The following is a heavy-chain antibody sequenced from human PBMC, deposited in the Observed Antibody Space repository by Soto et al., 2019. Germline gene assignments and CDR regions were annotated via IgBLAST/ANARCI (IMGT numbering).Heavy chain of an antibody. CDR1: GFTFSSYG. CDR2: ISYDGSNK. Sequence: PGGSLRLSCAASGFTFSSYGMHWVRQAPGKGLEWVAVISYDGSNKYYADSVKGRFTISRDNSKNTLYLQMNSLRAEDTAVYYCAKGDILTGPLDYWGQGTQVTVS. V-gene: IGHV3-30*18. D-gene: IGHD3-9*01. J-gene: IGHJ4*02. CDR3: AKGDILTGPLDY.